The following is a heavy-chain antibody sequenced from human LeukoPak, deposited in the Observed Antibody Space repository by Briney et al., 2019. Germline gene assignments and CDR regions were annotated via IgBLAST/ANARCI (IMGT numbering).Heavy chain of an antibody. J-gene: IGHJ4*02. V-gene: IGHV3-23*01. Sequence: PGGSLRLSCAASGFTFSSYAMSWVRQAPGKGLEWVSAISGSGGSTYYADSVKGRFTISRDNSKNTLYLQMNSLRAEDTAVYYCARDHGCSGGSCLTYDYWGQGTLVTVSS. CDR3: ARDHGCSGGSCLTYDY. CDR2: ISGSGGST. D-gene: IGHD2-15*01. CDR1: GFTFSSYA.